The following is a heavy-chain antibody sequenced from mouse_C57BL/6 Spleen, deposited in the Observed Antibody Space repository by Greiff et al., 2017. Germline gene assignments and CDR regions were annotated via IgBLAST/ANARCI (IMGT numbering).Heavy chain of an antibody. V-gene: IGHV1-64*01. CDR3: ASTVVGDYYAMDY. J-gene: IGHJ4*01. CDR2: IHPNSGST. Sequence: QVQLQQPGAELVKPGASVKLSCKASGYTFTSYWMHWVKQRPGQGLEWIGMIHPNSGSTNYNEKFKSKATLTVDKSSSTAYMQLSSLTSEDSAVYYCASTVVGDYYAMDYWGQGTSVTVSS. CDR1: GYTFTSYW. D-gene: IGHD1-1*01.